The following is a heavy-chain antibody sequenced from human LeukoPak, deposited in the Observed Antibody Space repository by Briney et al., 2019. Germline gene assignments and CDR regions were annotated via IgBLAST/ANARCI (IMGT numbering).Heavy chain of an antibody. V-gene: IGHV3-9*01. CDR2: ISWNSGSM. Sequence: PGRSLRLSCAASGFTFDDYAMHWVRQAPGKGLEWVSGISWNSGSMGYADSVKGRFTISRDNAKNSLYLQMNSLRAEDTALYYCAKGSTVTTSSGMDVWGQGTTVTVSS. D-gene: IGHD4-17*01. J-gene: IGHJ6*02. CDR3: AKGSTVTTSSGMDV. CDR1: GFTFDDYA.